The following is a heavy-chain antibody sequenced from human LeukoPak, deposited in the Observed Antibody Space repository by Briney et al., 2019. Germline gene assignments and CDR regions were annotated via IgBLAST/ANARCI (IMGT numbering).Heavy chain of an antibody. Sequence: GGSLILSCAASGFSFSDYYMTWIRQAPGKGLEWVSYISPSGITTYYTDSVKGRFTISRDNAKKSLSLQINSLRVDDTALYYCARDYTGSFSGTLQYWGRGTLVTVSS. CDR3: ARDYTGSFSGTLQY. J-gene: IGHJ4*02. D-gene: IGHD1-26*01. CDR1: GFSFSDYY. CDR2: ISPSGITT. V-gene: IGHV3-11*04.